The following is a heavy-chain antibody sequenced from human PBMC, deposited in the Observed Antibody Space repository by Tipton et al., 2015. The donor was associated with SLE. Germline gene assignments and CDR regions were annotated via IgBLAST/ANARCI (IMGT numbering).Heavy chain of an antibody. CDR3: ARDLHGVTPLGY. J-gene: IGHJ4*02. D-gene: IGHD2-21*02. V-gene: IGHV4-30-4*01. Sequence: LRLSCTVSGGSISSGDYYWSWIRQPPGKGLEWIGYIYYSGSTYYNPSLKSRVTISVDTSKNQFSLKLSSVTAADTAVYYCARDLHGVTPLGYWGQGTLVTVSS. CDR2: IYYSGST. CDR1: GGSISSGDYY.